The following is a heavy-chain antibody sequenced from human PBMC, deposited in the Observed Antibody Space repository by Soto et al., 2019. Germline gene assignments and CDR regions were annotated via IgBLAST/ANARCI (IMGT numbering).Heavy chain of an antibody. V-gene: IGHV4-4*02. CDR2: IYHSGST. CDR3: ARVSGSYYYGMDV. CDR1: GGSISSSNW. Sequence: PSETLSLTCAVSGGSISSSNWWSWVRQPPGKGLEWIGEIYHSGSTNYNPSLKSRVTISVDKSKDQFSVKLSSVTAADTAVYYYARVSGSYYYGMDVWGQGTTVTVS. J-gene: IGHJ6*02. D-gene: IGHD1-26*01.